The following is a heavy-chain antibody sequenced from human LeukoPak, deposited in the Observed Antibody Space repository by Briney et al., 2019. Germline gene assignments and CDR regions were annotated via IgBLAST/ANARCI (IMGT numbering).Heavy chain of an antibody. CDR3: AKESSGYSSGWYYAFDI. D-gene: IGHD6-19*01. CDR2: ISGSGGST. CDR1: GFTFSSYA. Sequence: QTGGSLRLSCAASGFTFSSYAMSWVRQAPGKGLEWVSAISGSGGSTYYADSVKGRFTISRDNSKNTLYLQMNSLRAEDTAVYYCAKESSGYSSGWYYAFDIWGQGTMVTVSS. V-gene: IGHV3-23*01. J-gene: IGHJ3*02.